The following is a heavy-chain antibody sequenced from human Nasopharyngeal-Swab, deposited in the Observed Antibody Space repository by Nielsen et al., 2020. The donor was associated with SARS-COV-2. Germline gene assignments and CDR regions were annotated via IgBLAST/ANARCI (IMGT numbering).Heavy chain of an antibody. CDR2: ISWNSGST. V-gene: IGHV3-9*01. Sequence: SLKISCAASGFTFSSYWMHWVRQAPGKGLEWVSGISWNSGSTGYADSVKGRFTISRDNAKNSLYLQMNSLRAEDTALYYCAKDISIVATIHAFDIWGQGTMVTVSS. J-gene: IGHJ3*02. CDR3: AKDISIVATIHAFDI. D-gene: IGHD5-12*01. CDR1: GFTFSSYW.